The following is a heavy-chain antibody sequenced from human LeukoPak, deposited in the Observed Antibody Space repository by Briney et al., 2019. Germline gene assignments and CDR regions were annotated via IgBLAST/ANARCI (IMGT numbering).Heavy chain of an antibody. CDR1: GFTVSSNY. CDR2: IFSGGST. D-gene: IGHD4-23*01. J-gene: IGHJ3*02. V-gene: IGHV3-66*02. CDR3: ARDGGYGGSSEPDAFDI. Sequence: GGSLRLSCAASGFTVSSNYMSWVRQAPGKGLEWVSVIFSGGSTYYEDSVKGRFNISRDNYKNTLYLKMNSLRAEDTGVYYCARDGGYGGSSEPDAFDIWGQGTMVTVSS.